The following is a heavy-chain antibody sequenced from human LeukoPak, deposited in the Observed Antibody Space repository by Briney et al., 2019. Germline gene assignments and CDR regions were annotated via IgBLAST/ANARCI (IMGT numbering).Heavy chain of an antibody. CDR2: ISGSGGST. V-gene: IGHV3-23*01. Sequence: PGGSLRLSCAASGFTFSSYAMSWVRQAPGKGLEWVSAISGSGGSTYYADSVKGRFTISRDNSKNTLYLQMNSLRAEDTAVYYCAKAGGVYLYYYGMDVWGQGTTVTVSS. CDR1: GFTFSSYA. J-gene: IGHJ6*02. CDR3: AKAGGVYLYYYGMDV. D-gene: IGHD1-26*01.